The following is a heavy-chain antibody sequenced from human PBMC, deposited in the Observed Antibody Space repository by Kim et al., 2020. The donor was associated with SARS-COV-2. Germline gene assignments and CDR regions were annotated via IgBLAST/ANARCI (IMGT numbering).Heavy chain of an antibody. J-gene: IGHJ6*02. Sequence: ADSVEGRFTISGDNSKNTLYLQMNSLRAEDTAVYYCARTLVLSGYYGVAVWGQGTTVTVSS. CDR3: ARTLVLSGYYGVAV. D-gene: IGHD3-10*01. V-gene: IGHV3-33*01.